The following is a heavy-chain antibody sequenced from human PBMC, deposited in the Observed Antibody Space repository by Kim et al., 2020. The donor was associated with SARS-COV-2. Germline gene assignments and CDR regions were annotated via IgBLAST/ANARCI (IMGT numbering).Heavy chain of an antibody. CDR3: ASRATVTTSGPLDY. D-gene: IGHD4-17*01. J-gene: IGHJ4*02. CDR2: IYYSGST. Sequence: SETLSLTCTVSGGSISSSSYYWGWIRQPPGKGLEWIGSIYYSGSTYYHPSLKSRVTISVDTSKNQFSLKLSSVTAADTAVYYCASRATVTTSGPLDYWGQGTLVTVSS. V-gene: IGHV4-39*01. CDR1: GGSISSSSYY.